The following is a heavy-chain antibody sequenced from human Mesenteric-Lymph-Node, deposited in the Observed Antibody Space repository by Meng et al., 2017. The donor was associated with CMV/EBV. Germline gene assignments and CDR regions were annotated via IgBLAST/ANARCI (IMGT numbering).Heavy chain of an antibody. CDR3: AKDFVSHTSGWYYFDY. Sequence: SLKISCAASGFTFDDYGMHWVRQAPGKGLEWVSGISWNSGTIGYADSVKGRFTISRDNAKNSLYLQMNSLRAEDTALYYCAKDFVSHTSGWYYFDYWGQGTLVTVSS. V-gene: IGHV3-9*01. CDR2: ISWNSGTI. CDR1: GFTFDDYG. J-gene: IGHJ4*02. D-gene: IGHD6-19*01.